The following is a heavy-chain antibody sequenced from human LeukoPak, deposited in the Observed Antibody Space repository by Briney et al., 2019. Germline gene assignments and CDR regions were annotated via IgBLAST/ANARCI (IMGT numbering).Heavy chain of an antibody. D-gene: IGHD4-17*01. CDR1: GFTVRSNY. Sequence: GGSLRLSCAASGFTVRSNYMSWVRQAPGKGLEWVSVIYSGGSTYYADSVKGRFTISRHNSKNTLYLQMNSLRAEDTAVYYCASLAGDYDDYEPGYWGQGTLVTVSS. CDR2: IYSGGST. V-gene: IGHV3-53*04. J-gene: IGHJ4*02. CDR3: ASLAGDYDDYEPGY.